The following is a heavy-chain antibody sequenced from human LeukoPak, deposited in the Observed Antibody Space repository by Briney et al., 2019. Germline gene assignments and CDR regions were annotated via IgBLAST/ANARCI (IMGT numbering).Heavy chain of an antibody. CDR2: MNPNSGNT. V-gene: IGHV1-8*01. Sequence: ASVKVSCKASGYTFTGYDINWVRQATGQGLEWMGWMNPNSGNTGYAQKFQGRVTMTRNTSISTAYMELSSLRSEDTAVYYCARGGYDFWSGYPPTSQGNWFNPWGQGTLVIVSS. J-gene: IGHJ5*02. D-gene: IGHD3-3*01. CDR1: GYTFTGYD. CDR3: ARGGYDFWSGYPPTSQGNWFNP.